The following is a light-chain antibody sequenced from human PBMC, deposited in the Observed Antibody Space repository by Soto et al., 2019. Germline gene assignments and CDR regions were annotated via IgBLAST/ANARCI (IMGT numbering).Light chain of an antibody. CDR3: QQYADSSWT. CDR1: QTVSSW. J-gene: IGKJ1*01. V-gene: IGKV1-5*03. CDR2: GVS. Sequence: DIQMTQSPSTLSACVGDRVTITCRASQTVSSWLAWFQQKPGKAPNLLIYGVSSVESGVPSRFSGSGSGTEFTLTISNLQPDDFATYYCQQYADSSWTFGQGTKVE.